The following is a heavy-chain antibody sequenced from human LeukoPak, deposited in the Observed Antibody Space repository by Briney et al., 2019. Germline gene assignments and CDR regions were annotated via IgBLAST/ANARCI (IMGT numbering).Heavy chain of an antibody. CDR2: IYYSGST. Sequence: PSETLSLTCTVSGGSISSGGYYWSWIRQHPGKGLEWIGYIYYSGSTYYNPSLKSRVTISVDTSKNQFSLKLSSVTAADTAVYYCAKDGSGSYYIPNYYGMDVWGQGTTVTVSS. J-gene: IGHJ6*02. V-gene: IGHV4-31*03. CDR1: GGSISSGGYY. CDR3: AKDGSGSYYIPNYYGMDV. D-gene: IGHD3-10*01.